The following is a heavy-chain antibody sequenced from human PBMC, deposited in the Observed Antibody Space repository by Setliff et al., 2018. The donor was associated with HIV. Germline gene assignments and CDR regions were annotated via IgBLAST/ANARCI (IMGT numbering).Heavy chain of an antibody. CDR2: IYYSGTT. CDR1: GGSITINSYY. Sequence: SETLSLTCTVSGGSITINSYYWGWIRQPPGKGLESIGTIYYSGTTYYNPSLKSRITISVDTSKNQFPLKLNSVTAADTAVYYCARSGFGSGSYAYYGLDVWGQGTTVTVSS. D-gene: IGHD1-26*01. J-gene: IGHJ6*02. V-gene: IGHV4-39*06. CDR3: ARSGFGSGSYAYYGLDV.